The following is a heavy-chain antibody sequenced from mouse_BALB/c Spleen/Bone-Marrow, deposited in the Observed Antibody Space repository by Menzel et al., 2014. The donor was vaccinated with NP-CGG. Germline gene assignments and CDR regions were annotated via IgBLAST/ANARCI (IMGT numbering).Heavy chain of an antibody. Sequence: EVQLQQSGPSLVKPSQTLSLTCSVTGDSITSSYWNWIRKFPGNKLEYMGYISYSGSAYYNPSLKSRISLTRDTSENQYYLQLNSVTTEDTATYFCARGNGYHFDYWGQGTTLTVSS. V-gene: IGHV3-8*02. CDR2: ISYSGSA. D-gene: IGHD1-2*01. CDR3: ARGNGYHFDY. J-gene: IGHJ2*01. CDR1: GDSITSSY.